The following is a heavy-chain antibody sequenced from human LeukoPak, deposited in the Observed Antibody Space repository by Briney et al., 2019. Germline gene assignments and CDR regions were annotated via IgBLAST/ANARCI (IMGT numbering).Heavy chain of an antibody. D-gene: IGHD6-19*01. CDR2: VNHSGST. Sequence: SETLSLTCAVYGGSFSGYYWSWIRQPPGKGLEWIGEVNHSGSTNYNPFLKSRVTISVDTSKNQFSLKLSSVTAADTAVYYCASFSKGIAVAGILSFDYWGQGTLVTVSS. CDR1: GGSFSGYY. J-gene: IGHJ4*02. CDR3: ASFSKGIAVAGILSFDY. V-gene: IGHV4-34*01.